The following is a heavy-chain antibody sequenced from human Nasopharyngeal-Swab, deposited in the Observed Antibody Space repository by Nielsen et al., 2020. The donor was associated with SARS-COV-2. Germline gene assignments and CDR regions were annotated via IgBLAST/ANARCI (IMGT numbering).Heavy chain of an antibody. J-gene: IGHJ6*03. D-gene: IGHD6-19*01. CDR2: INPNSGGT. Sequence: ASVKVSCKASGYTFTGYYMHWVRQAPGQGLEWMGWINPNSGGTNYAQKFQGWVTMTRDTSISTAYMELSRLRSDDTAVYYCARSGSSGWPYYYMDVWGKGTTVTVSS. V-gene: IGHV1-2*04. CDR1: GYTFTGYY. CDR3: ARSGSSGWPYYYMDV.